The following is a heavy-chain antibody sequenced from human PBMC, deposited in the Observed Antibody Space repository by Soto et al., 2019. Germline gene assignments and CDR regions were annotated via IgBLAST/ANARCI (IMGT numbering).Heavy chain of an antibody. D-gene: IGHD2-15*01. CDR2: ISYDGSNK. CDR3: ARDGGNDYYYYGMDV. CDR1: GFTFSSYA. J-gene: IGHJ6*02. V-gene: IGHV3-30-3*01. Sequence: QVQLVESGGGVVQPGRSLRLSCAASGFTFSSYAMHWVRQAPGKGLEWVAVISYDGSNKYYADSVKGRFTISRDNSKNTLYLQINSLRAEDTAVYYCARDGGNDYYYYGMDVWGQGTTVTVSS.